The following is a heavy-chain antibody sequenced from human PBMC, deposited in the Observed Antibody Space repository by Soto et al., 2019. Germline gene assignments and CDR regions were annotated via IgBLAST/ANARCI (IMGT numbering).Heavy chain of an antibody. J-gene: IGHJ4*02. D-gene: IGHD3-10*01. CDR3: AKDSLHDYGSGSYSDY. CDR2: VSGSGSST. CDR1: GFTFNYYA. Sequence: EVQLLESGGGLVQRGGSLRLSCAASGFTFNYYAMSWVRQAPGKGLEWVSTVSGSGSSTYYADSVKGRFTISRDNSQNTLYLQMTSLRAEDTAVYYCAKDSLHDYGSGSYSDYWGQGTLVTVSS. V-gene: IGHV3-23*01.